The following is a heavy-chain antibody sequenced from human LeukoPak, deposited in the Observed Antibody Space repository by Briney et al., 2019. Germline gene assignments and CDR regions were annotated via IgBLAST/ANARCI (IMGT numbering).Heavy chain of an antibody. CDR3: TRAILKTTYPHYSYGMDV. Sequence: GGSLRLSCVASGFTSSEYCMDWVRQAPGKGLEWLGRTRHSAESYTTKHAESVRGRFTISRDTSKNSVYLQMNSLTTEDTAVYYCTRAILKTTYPHYSYGMDVWGKGTTVTVSS. V-gene: IGHV3-72*01. CDR1: GFTSSEYC. CDR2: TRHSAESYTT. J-gene: IGHJ6*04. D-gene: IGHD1-1*01.